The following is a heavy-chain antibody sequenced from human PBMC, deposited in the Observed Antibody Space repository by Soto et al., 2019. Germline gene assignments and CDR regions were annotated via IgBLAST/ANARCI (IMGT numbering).Heavy chain of an antibody. V-gene: IGHV3-23*01. D-gene: IGHD6-19*01. CDR2: ISGSGGST. Sequence: GGSLTLSCAASGFTFSSSAMSWVRQAPGQGLEWVSAISGSGGSTYYADSVKGRFTISRDHSKNTLYLQMNSLRAEDTAVYYCAKVIAVAGTKFPQYYFDYWGQGTLVTVSS. CDR3: AKVIAVAGTKFPQYYFDY. CDR1: GFTFSSSA. J-gene: IGHJ4*02.